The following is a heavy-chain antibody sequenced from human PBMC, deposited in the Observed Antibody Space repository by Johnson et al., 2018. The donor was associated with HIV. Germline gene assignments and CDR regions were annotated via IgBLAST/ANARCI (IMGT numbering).Heavy chain of an antibody. D-gene: IGHD7-27*01. J-gene: IGHJ3*02. V-gene: IGHV3-20*04. Sequence: VQLVESGGGVVRPGGSLRLSCAASGFTFDDYGMSWVRQAPGKGLEWVSGINWNGGSTYYADSVKGRFTISRDNSKNTLYLQMNSLRAEDTAVYYCAKSTRGNWGSCFDIWGQGTLVTVSS. CDR2: INWNGGST. CDR1: GFTFDDYG. CDR3: AKSTRGNWGSCFDI.